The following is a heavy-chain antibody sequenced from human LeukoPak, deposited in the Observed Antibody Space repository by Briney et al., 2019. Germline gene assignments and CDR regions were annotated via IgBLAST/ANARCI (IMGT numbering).Heavy chain of an antibody. D-gene: IGHD6-19*01. CDR3: AKPISGGLAVTADWFHP. J-gene: IGHJ5*01. Sequence: GGSLRLSCVASGFTFSSYWMHWVRQAPGKGLVWVARINTGGNSASYGGSVQGRFTISRDNSKNTLYLQLNTLRADDTATYYCAKPISGGLAVTADWFHPWGQGTLVVVSS. V-gene: IGHV3-74*01. CDR2: INTGGNSA. CDR1: GFTFSSYW.